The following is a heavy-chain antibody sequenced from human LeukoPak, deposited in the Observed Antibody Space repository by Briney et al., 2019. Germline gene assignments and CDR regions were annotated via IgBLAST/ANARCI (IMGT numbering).Heavy chain of an antibody. Sequence: PSETLSLTYTVSGGSISSYYWSWIRQPPGKGLEWIGYIYYSGSTNYNPSLKSRVTISVDTSKNQFSLKLSSVTAADTAVYYCASYDIVATIRSWFDPWGQGTLVTVSS. CDR3: ASYDIVATIRSWFDP. CDR1: GGSISSYY. D-gene: IGHD5-12*01. V-gene: IGHV4-59*12. J-gene: IGHJ5*02. CDR2: IYYSGST.